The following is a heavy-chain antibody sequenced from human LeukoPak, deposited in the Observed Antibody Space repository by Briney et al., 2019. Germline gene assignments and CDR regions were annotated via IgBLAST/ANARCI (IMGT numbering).Heavy chain of an antibody. J-gene: IGHJ6*03. CDR1: GFTFSSYG. D-gene: IGHD5-18*01. V-gene: IGHV3-30*02. Sequence: GGSLRLSCAAPGFTFSSYGMHWVRQAPGKGLEWVAFIRYDGSNKYYADSVKGRFTISRDNSKNTLYLQMNSLRAEDTAVYYCAKSLRGYSYGYGYYYYMDVWGKGTTVTVSS. CDR2: IRYDGSNK. CDR3: AKSLRGYSYGYGYYYYMDV.